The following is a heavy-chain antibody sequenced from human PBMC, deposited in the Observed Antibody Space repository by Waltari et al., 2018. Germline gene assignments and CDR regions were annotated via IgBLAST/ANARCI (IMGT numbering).Heavy chain of an antibody. Sequence: QMQLVQSGPEVKKPGTSVKVSCKASGFTFTSSAMQWVRQARGQRLEWIGWIVVGSGNTNYAQKFQERVTITKDMSTSTAYMELSSLRSEDTAVYYCAAVLYPGLHYYGSGSYYKGGYDDYFDYWGQGTLVTVSS. CDR3: AAVLYPGLHYYGSGSYYKGGYDDYFDY. CDR1: GFTFTSSA. D-gene: IGHD3-10*01. V-gene: IGHV1-58*02. J-gene: IGHJ4*02. CDR2: IVVGSGNT.